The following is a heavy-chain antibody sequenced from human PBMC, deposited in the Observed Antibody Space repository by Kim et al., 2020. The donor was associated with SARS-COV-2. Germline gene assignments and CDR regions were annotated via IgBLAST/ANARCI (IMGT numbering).Heavy chain of an antibody. V-gene: IGHV3-15*01. CDR1: GFTFSNAW. J-gene: IGHJ6*02. CDR2: IKSKTDGGTT. Sequence: GGSLRLSCAASGFTFSNAWMSWVRQAPGKGLEWVGRIKSKTDGGTTDYAAPVKGRFTISRDDSKNTLYLQMNSLKTEDTAVYYCTTDITMVRGPGYYYYYYGMDVWGQGTTVTVSS. CDR3: TTDITMVRGPGYYYYYYGMDV. D-gene: IGHD3-10*01.